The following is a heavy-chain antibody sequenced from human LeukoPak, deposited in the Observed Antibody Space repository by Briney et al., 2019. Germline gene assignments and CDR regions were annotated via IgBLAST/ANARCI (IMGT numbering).Heavy chain of an antibody. D-gene: IGHD6-19*01. CDR3: AGPNRGWSQRPLSN. V-gene: IGHV3-30*03. CDR2: ISYDGSNK. CDR1: GFTFSSYG. J-gene: IGHJ4*02. Sequence: GGSLRLSCAASGFTFSSYGMHWVRQAPGKGLEWVAVISYDGSNKYYADSVKGRFTISRDNSKNTLHLQMNSLRAEDTAVYYCAGPNRGWSQRPLSNWGQGTLVTVSS.